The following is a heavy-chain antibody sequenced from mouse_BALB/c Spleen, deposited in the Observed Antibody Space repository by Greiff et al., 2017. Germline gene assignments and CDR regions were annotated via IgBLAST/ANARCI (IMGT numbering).Heavy chain of an antibody. J-gene: IGHJ2*01. V-gene: IGHV3-1*02. CDR2: IHYSGST. Sequence: EVKLMESGPDLVKPSQSLSLTCTVTGYSITSGYIWHWIRQFPGNKLEWMGYIHYSGSTNYNPSLKSRISITRDTSKNQFFLQLNSVTTEDTATYYCAREKGTTGPLDYWGQGTTLTVSS. CDR3: AREKGTTGPLDY. CDR1: GYSITSGYI. D-gene: IGHD2-14*01.